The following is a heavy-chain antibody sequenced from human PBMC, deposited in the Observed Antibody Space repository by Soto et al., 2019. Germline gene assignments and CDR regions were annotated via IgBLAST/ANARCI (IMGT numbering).Heavy chain of an antibody. Sequence: GGSLRLSCAASGFTFSSYAMSWVRQAPGKGLKWVSAISGSGGSTYYADSVKGRFTISRDNSKNTLYLQMNSLRAEDTAVYYCAKDPRYYYGSGSSQEVLDYWGQGTLVTVSS. V-gene: IGHV3-23*01. CDR2: ISGSGGST. CDR1: GFTFSSYA. J-gene: IGHJ4*02. CDR3: AKDPRYYYGSGSSQEVLDY. D-gene: IGHD3-10*01.